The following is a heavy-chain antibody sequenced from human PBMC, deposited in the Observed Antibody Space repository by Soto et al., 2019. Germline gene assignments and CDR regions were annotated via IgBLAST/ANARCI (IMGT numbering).Heavy chain of an antibody. Sequence: GGSLRLSCAASGFTFSSYAMHWVRQAPGKGLEWVAVISYDGSNKYYADSVKGRFTISRDNSKNTLYLQMNSLRAEDTAVYYCARAQFRERLRGDAFDIWGQGTMVTVSS. J-gene: IGHJ3*02. V-gene: IGHV3-30*04. D-gene: IGHD1-26*01. CDR3: ARAQFRERLRGDAFDI. CDR2: ISYDGSNK. CDR1: GFTFSSYA.